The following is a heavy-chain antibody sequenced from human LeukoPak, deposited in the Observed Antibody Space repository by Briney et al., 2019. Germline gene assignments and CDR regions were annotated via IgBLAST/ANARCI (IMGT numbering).Heavy chain of an antibody. D-gene: IGHD5-24*01. Sequence: GESLKISSAASGFPFSSYAMTWVRHAPGKGLECVSIIPASGGSTYYADSVKGRFTISRNNSKHTLYLQVNSLRAEDTAVYYCARINRGDVYNCFDYWGQGTLVTVSS. CDR2: IPASGGST. CDR1: GFPFSSYA. CDR3: ARINRGDVYNCFDY. J-gene: IGHJ4*02. V-gene: IGHV3-23*01.